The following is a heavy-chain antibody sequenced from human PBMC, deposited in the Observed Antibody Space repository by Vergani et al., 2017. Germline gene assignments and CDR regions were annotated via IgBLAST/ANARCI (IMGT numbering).Heavy chain of an antibody. Sequence: QVQLVESGGGVVQPGTSLRLSCEASGFKFSQFGMHWVRQGPGKGLEWVAYVLFDGSNEYYADSVKGRFIVSRDNSNDALYLQMNSLRTDDTAVYYCARDLAYCHEGSCALWGQGSVVTVSS. CDR3: ARDLAYCHEGSCAL. CDR1: GFKFSQFG. J-gene: IGHJ4*02. D-gene: IGHD2-15*01. CDR2: VLFDGSNE. V-gene: IGHV3-33*01.